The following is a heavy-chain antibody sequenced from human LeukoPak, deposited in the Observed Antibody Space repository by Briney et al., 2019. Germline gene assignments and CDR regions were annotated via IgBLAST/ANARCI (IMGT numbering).Heavy chain of an antibody. CDR1: GGSISSVGYF. V-gene: IGHV4-31*03. J-gene: IGHJ3*02. CDR2: FYYSGRT. D-gene: IGHD3-22*01. CDR3: VRESKVVVITTVFAFDI. Sequence: SETLSITCTVSGGSISSVGYFGSWIRQHPGKGLEWIGYFYYSGRTYYNPSLNSRVTISVDTSKNQFSLHLSSVTPADTAVYYGVRESKVVVITTVFAFDIWGQGTMVTVSS.